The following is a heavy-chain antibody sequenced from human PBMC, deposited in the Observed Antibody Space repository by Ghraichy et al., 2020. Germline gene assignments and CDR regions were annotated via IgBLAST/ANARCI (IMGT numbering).Heavy chain of an antibody. Sequence: GGSLRLSCVASGFYFTNYALNWVRQAPGKGLEWVAISSIRGNTMLYADFVEGRFVISRDDSKNTLYLQMNYLRVDDTATYFCAKVRSFAVITPHPFDSWGQGTVVTVSS. D-gene: IGHD3-3*01. CDR2: SSIRGNTM. CDR3: AKVRSFAVITPHPFDS. CDR1: GFYFTNYA. J-gene: IGHJ4*02. V-gene: IGHV3-11*01.